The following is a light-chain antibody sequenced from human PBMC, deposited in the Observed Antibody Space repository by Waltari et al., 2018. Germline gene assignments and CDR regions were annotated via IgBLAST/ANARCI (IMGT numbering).Light chain of an antibody. V-gene: IGKV1-8*01. Sequence: AIRITQSPSSLSASTGDRVTITCRASQGISSYLAWYQQKPGKAPKLLIYAASTLQSGVPSRFGGSGSGTDFTLTISCLQSEDFATYYCQQYYSYLLYTFGQGTKLEIK. CDR1: QGISSY. J-gene: IGKJ2*01. CDR3: QQYYSYLLYT. CDR2: AAS.